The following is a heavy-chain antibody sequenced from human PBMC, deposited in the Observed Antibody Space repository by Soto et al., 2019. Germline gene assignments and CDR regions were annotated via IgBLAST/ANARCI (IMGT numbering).Heavy chain of an antibody. Sequence: SETLSLTCTVSGGSISSYYWSWIRQPPGKGLEWIGYIYYSGSTNYNPSLKSRVTISVDTSKNQFSLKLSSVTAADTAVYYCARDVDYWGQGTLVTVSS. CDR3: ARDVDY. V-gene: IGHV4-59*01. J-gene: IGHJ4*02. CDR2: IYYSGST. CDR1: GGSISSYY.